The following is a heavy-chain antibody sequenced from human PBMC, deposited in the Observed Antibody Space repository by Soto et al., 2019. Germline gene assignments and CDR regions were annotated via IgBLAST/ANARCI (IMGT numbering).Heavy chain of an antibody. V-gene: IGHV1-69*08. CDR3: ARDRLYSSSWYLSDP. J-gene: IGHJ5*02. CDR2: IIPILGIA. CDR1: GGTFSSYT. Sequence: QVQLVQSGAEVKKPGSSVKVSCKASGGTFSSYTISWVRQAPGQGLEWMGRIIPILGIANYAQKFQGRVTITADKSTSTAYMELSSLRSEDTAVYYCARDRLYSSSWYLSDPWGQGTLVTVSS. D-gene: IGHD6-13*01.